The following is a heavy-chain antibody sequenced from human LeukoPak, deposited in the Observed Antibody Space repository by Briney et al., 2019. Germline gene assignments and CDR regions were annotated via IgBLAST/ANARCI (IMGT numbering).Heavy chain of an antibody. D-gene: IGHD2-21*02. J-gene: IGHJ5*02. CDR1: GYSITTSYY. CDR3: ARTLRWVVTATGGLQNSFDP. V-gene: IGHV4-38-2*02. Sequence: SETLSLTCTVSGYSITTSYYWGWIRQSPGKGLQWIGDIYHSGATSYNPSLKSRVTLSVDTSQNQFYLKPKSVTAADTAIYYCARTLRWVVTATGGLQNSFDPWGQGTVVIVSS. CDR2: IYHSGAT.